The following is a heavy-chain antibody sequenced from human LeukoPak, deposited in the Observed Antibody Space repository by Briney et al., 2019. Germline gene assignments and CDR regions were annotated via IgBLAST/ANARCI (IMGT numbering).Heavy chain of an antibody. V-gene: IGHV3-33*06. CDR1: GFTFSSYG. Sequence: GGSLRLSCAASGFTFSSYGMHWVRQAPGKGLEWVAVISSDGSNKNYADSVKGRFTISRDNSKNTLYLQMNSLRAEDTAVYYCSKRGAYYFDYWGQGTLVTVSS. CDR3: SKRGAYYFDY. D-gene: IGHD1-26*01. CDR2: ISSDGSNK. J-gene: IGHJ4*02.